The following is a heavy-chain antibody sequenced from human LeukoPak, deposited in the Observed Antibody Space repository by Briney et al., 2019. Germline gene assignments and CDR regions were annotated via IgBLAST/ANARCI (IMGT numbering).Heavy chain of an antibody. CDR3: ARDNLSPVTGYYYGMDV. CDR1: GGSISSYY. CDR2: IYYSGST. J-gene: IGHJ6*02. V-gene: IGHV4-59*01. D-gene: IGHD4-17*01. Sequence: SETLSLTWTVSGGSISSYYWSWIRQPPGKGLEWIGYIYYSGSTNYNPSLKSRVTISVDTSKNQFSLKLSSVTAADTAVYYCARDNLSPVTGYYYGMDVWGQGTTVTVSS.